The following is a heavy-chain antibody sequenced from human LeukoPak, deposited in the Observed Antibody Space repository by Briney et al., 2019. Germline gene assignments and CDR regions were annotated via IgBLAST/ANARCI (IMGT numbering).Heavy chain of an antibody. V-gene: IGHV3-23*01. D-gene: IGHD3-10*01. Sequence: PGGSLRLSCAASGFTFSSYSMNWVRQAPGKGLEWVSTISTSGSNTYYADSVKGRVTISSDNSKSTLYLQMNSLRADDTAVYYCAKLPYGSVDYWGQGTLVTVSS. CDR1: GFTFSSYS. J-gene: IGHJ4*01. CDR2: ISTSGSNT. CDR3: AKLPYGSVDY.